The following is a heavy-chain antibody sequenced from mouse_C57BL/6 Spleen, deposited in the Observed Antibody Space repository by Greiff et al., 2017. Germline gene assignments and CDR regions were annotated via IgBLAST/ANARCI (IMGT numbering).Heavy chain of an antibody. J-gene: IGHJ3*01. CDR3: TTETSYGSLFWFAY. D-gene: IGHD1-1*01. CDR2: IDPDSYT. V-gene: IGHV1-69*01. Sequence: QVQLQQPGAELVMPGASVKLSCKASGYTFTSYWMHWVKQRPGQGLEWIGEIDPDSYTNYNQKFKGKSTLTVDKSSSTAYMQLSSLTSEDSAVYYCTTETSYGSLFWFAYWGQGTLVTVSA. CDR1: GYTFTSYW.